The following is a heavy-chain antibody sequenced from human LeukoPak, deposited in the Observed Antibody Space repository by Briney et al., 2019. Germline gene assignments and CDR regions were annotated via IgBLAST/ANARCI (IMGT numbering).Heavy chain of an antibody. CDR1: GFTFSSFG. CDR3: ARGLTIAAAEVFDY. Sequence: QPGRSLRLSCAASGFTFSSFGVRWVRQPPGKGLEWVAVIWYDGSNKYYADSVKGRFTISRDNSKNTLFLQMSSLRAEDTAVYYCARGLTIAAAEVFDYWGQGTLVTVSS. CDR2: IWYDGSNK. J-gene: IGHJ4*02. V-gene: IGHV3-33*01. D-gene: IGHD6-13*01.